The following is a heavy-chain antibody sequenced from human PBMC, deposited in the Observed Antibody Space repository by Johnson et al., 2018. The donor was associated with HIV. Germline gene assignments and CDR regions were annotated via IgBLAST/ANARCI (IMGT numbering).Heavy chain of an antibody. V-gene: IGHV3-30*19. Sequence: QMLLVESGGGVVQPGRSLRLSCAASGFTFDDYGMSWVRQGPGKGLEWVAVISYDGSNKYYADSVKGRFTISRDNSKNTLYLQMNSLRAEDTAVYYCASRSYGYVRHAFDIWGQGTMVTVSS. CDR3: ASRSYGYVRHAFDI. CDR1: GFTFDDYG. J-gene: IGHJ3*02. D-gene: IGHD5-18*01. CDR2: ISYDGSNK.